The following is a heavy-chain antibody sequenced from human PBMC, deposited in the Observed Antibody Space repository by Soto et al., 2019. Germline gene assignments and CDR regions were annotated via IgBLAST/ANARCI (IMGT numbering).Heavy chain of an antibody. V-gene: IGHV1-2*02. D-gene: IGHD6-6*01. Sequence: QVQLVQSGTEVKKPGASVKVSCKASGYIFTDSHIHWVRQASGQGLEWLGWINPKTGDTHYSQKFQGRITLTRDTSISTAYMELTNLTSDDTAVYYCERDPPRFFTSSPEGAGLWGQGTLVTVSS. CDR2: INPKTGDT. CDR3: ERDPPRFFTSSPEGAGL. J-gene: IGHJ4*02. CDR1: GYIFTDSH.